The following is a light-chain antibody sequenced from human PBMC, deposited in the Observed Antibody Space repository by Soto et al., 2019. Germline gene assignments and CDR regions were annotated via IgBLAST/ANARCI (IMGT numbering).Light chain of an antibody. V-gene: IGKV3D-11*01. CDR1: QGVSSY. CDR2: DAS. J-gene: IGKJ1*01. CDR3: QQRSNWPWT. Sequence: EIVFTQXPATLSXXXXXXAXXXYRASQGVSSYLAWYQQKPGQAPRLLIYDASNRAAGIPARFSGSGPGTDFTLTISSLEPEDFAVYYCQQRSNWPWTFGQGTKVDIK.